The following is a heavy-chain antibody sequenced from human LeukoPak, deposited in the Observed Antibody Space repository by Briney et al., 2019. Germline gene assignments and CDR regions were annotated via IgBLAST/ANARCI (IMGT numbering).Heavy chain of an antibody. CDR2: IYPGDSDT. V-gene: IGHV5-51*03. CDR1: GYSFTSYW. J-gene: IGHJ6*03. Sequence: PGESLKISCKGSGYSFTSYWIGWVRQMPGKGLEWMGIIYPGDSDTRYSPSFQGQVTISADKSISTAYLQWSSLKASDTAMYYCARTTSIEDYYYYMDVWGKGTTVTVSS. CDR3: ARTTSIEDYYYYMDV. D-gene: IGHD6-6*01.